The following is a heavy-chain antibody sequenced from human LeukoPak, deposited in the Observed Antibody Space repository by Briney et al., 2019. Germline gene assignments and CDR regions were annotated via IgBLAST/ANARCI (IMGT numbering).Heavy chain of an antibody. CDR2: IYTSGST. CDR1: GGSISSGSYY. Sequence: SETLSLTCTVSGGSISSGSYYWSWIRQPAGKGLEWIGRIYTSGSTNYNPSLKSRVTISVDTSRNQFSLKLSSVTAADTAVYYCARDGIFGVVNYYFDYWGQGTLVTVSS. CDR3: ARDGIFGVVNYYFDY. V-gene: IGHV4-61*02. J-gene: IGHJ4*02. D-gene: IGHD3-3*01.